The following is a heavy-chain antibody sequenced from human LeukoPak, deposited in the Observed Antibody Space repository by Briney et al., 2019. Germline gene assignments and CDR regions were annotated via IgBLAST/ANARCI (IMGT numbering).Heavy chain of an antibody. D-gene: IGHD2-15*01. CDR3: AKGRALEVVAAFNY. V-gene: IGHV3-23*01. CDR1: GFTFSSYG. Sequence: GGSLRLSCAASGFTFSSYGMGWVRQAPGKGLEWVSAISGSGANTYYADSVKGRFTISRDNSKNTLSLQMNTLRTDDTAVYYCAKGRALEVVAAFNYWGQGTVVTVSS. CDR2: ISGSGANT. J-gene: IGHJ4*02.